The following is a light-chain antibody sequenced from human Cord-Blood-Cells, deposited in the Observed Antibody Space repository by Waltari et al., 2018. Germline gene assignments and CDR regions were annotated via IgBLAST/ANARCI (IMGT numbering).Light chain of an antibody. CDR2: GAS. V-gene: IGKV3-15*01. J-gene: IGKJ2*01. CDR3: QQYNNWPPAT. CDR1: QSFSSN. Sequence: ASQSFSSNLAWYQQKPGQAPRLLIYGASTRATGIPARFSGSGSGTEFTLTISSLQSEDFAVYYCQQYNNWPPATFGQGTKLEIK.